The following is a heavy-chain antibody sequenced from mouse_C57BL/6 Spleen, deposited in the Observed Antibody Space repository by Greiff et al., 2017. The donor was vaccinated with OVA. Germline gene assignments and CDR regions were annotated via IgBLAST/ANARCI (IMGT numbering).Heavy chain of an antibody. CDR3: ARLLPSY. CDR1: GFTFSDYG. D-gene: IGHD1-1*01. CDR2: ISSGSSTI. V-gene: IGHV5-17*01. J-gene: IGHJ3*01. Sequence: EVHLVESGGGLVKPGGSLKLSCAASGFTFSDYGMHWVRQAPEKGLEWVAYISSGSSTIYYAATVKGRFTISSDNAKNTLFLQMTSLRSEDTAMYYCARLLPSYWGQGTLVTVSA.